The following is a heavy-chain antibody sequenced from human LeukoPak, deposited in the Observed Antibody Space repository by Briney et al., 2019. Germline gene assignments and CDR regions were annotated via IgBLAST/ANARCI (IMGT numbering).Heavy chain of an antibody. D-gene: IGHD3-22*01. CDR3: ARHRDYYDT. V-gene: IGHV4-61*01. CDR1: GGSVSSSTYY. Sequence: SETLSLTCTVSGGSVSSSTYYWSWIRQPPGKGLEWIGYIYYSGSTKYNPSLKSRATISVDTSKSQCPLNLSSVTAADTALYFCARHRDYYDTWGHGTLVTVSS. J-gene: IGHJ4*01. CDR2: IYYSGST.